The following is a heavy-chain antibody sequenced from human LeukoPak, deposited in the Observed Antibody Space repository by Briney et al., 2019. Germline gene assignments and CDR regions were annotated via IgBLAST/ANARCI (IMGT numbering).Heavy chain of an antibody. Sequence: ASVRVSCKASGYTFTGYYMHWVRQAPGQGLEWMGWINPNSGGTNYAQKFQGRVTMTRDTSISTAYMELSRLRSDDTAAYYCARECPYGSGSYYLDYYYYYMDVWGKGTTVTVSS. D-gene: IGHD3-10*01. CDR3: ARECPYGSGSYYLDYYYYYMDV. CDR2: INPNSGGT. J-gene: IGHJ6*03. V-gene: IGHV1-2*02. CDR1: GYTFTGYY.